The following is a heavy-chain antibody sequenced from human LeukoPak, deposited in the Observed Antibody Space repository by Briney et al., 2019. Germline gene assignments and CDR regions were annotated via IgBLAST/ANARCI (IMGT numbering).Heavy chain of an antibody. CDR1: GYRFTSYW. CDR2: IYPGDSDT. Sequence: GESLKISCKGSGYRFTSYWIGWVRQMPGKGLEWMGIIYPGDSDTRLSPSFQGPVTISANKSSSTAYLQWSNLKTSDTAMYYCSRQAGYYGSGSYSDYWGQGTLVTVSS. D-gene: IGHD3-10*01. V-gene: IGHV5-51*01. CDR3: SRQAGYYGSGSYSDY. J-gene: IGHJ4*02.